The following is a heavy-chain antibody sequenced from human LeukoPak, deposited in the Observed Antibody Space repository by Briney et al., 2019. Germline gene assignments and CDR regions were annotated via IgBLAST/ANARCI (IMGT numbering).Heavy chain of an antibody. J-gene: IGHJ4*02. CDR3: ARDNGYDSSGLRFEY. Sequence: GGSLRLSCAPSGFTFSSYAMSWVRQAPGKGLEWVSPVSGSGGSTYYADSVKGRFTISRDNSKNTLYLQMNSLRAEDTAVYYCARDNGYDSSGLRFEYWGQGTLVTVSA. CDR1: GFTFSSYA. CDR2: VSGSGGST. V-gene: IGHV3-23*01. D-gene: IGHD3-22*01.